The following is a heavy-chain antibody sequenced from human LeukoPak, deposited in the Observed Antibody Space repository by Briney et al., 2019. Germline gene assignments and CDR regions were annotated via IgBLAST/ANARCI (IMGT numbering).Heavy chain of an antibody. CDR1: GLTFSSYA. V-gene: IGHV3-23*01. CDR3: AKDGGGITTNWFDP. CDR2: ISGSGGST. D-gene: IGHD3-22*01. J-gene: IGHJ5*02. Sequence: GGSLRLSCAASGLTFSSYAMSWVRQAPGKGLEWVSAISGSGGSTYYADSVKGRFTISRDNSKNTLYLQMNSLRAEDTAVYYCAKDGGGITTNWFDPWGQGTLVTVSS.